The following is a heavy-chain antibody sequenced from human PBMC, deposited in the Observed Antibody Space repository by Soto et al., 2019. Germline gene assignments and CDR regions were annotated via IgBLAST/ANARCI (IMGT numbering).Heavy chain of an antibody. D-gene: IGHD5-18*01. J-gene: IGHJ4*02. Sequence: LSLTCAVYGGSFSGYYWSWIRQPPGKGLEWIGEINHSGSTNYNPSLKSRVTISVDTSKNQFSLKLSSVTAADTAVYYCARARGYSYGTIDYWGQGTLVTVSS. CDR2: INHSGST. CDR1: GGSFSGYY. CDR3: ARARGYSYGTIDY. V-gene: IGHV4-34*01.